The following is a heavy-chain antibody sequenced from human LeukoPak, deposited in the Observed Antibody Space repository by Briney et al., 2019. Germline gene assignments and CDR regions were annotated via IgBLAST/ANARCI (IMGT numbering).Heavy chain of an antibody. V-gene: IGHV1-18*01. Sequence: ASVKVSCKASGYTFTSYGISWVRQAPGQGLEWMGWISGYNGVTNYAQKLQGRVTMTTDTSTTTVYMEPRSLRSDDTAVYYCARDRIGVAGTAPEYWGQGTLVTVSS. CDR2: ISGYNGVT. CDR3: ARDRIGVAGTAPEY. D-gene: IGHD6-19*01. CDR1: GYTFTSYG. J-gene: IGHJ4*02.